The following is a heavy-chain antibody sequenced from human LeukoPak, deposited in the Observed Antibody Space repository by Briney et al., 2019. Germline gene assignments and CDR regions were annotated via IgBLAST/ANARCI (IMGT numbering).Heavy chain of an antibody. D-gene: IGHD6-6*01. CDR2: ISSSGSTI. V-gene: IGHV3-48*03. Sequence: GGSLRLSCAASGFTFSSYEMNWVRQAPGKGLEWVSYISSSGSTIYYADSVKGRFTISRDNAKNSLYLQMNSLRAEDTALYYCARAYSSSSDPYYFDYWGQGSLVTVSS. CDR1: GFTFSSYE. CDR3: ARAYSSSSDPYYFDY. J-gene: IGHJ4*02.